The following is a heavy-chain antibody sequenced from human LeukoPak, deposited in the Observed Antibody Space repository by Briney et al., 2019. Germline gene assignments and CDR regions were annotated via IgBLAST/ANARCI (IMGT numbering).Heavy chain of an antibody. J-gene: IGHJ4*02. CDR1: GFTFSSYG. Sequence: GGSLRLSCAASGFTFSSYGMHWVRQAPGKGLEWVAVIWYDGSNKYYADSVKGRFTISRDNSKNTLYLQMNSLRAEDTAVYYCARDSVRYYYDSSGYYSDWGQGTLVTVSS. CDR3: ARDSVRYYYDSSGYYSD. CDR2: IWYDGSNK. V-gene: IGHV3-33*01. D-gene: IGHD3-22*01.